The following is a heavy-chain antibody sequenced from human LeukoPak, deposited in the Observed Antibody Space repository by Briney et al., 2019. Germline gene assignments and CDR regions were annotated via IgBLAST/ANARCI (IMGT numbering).Heavy chain of an antibody. D-gene: IGHD5-24*01. CDR1: GDTISAYS. CDR3: ARDRGEMATTTYYYYYYMDV. CDR2: IIPIFGRA. V-gene: IGHV1-69*06. Sequence: GASVKVSCKAAGDTISAYSLNWVRQAPGQGLEWMGGIIPIFGRAYYAQNFQGRVTITADKSTSTAYMELSSLRSEDTAVYYCARDRGEMATTTYYYYYYMDVWGKGTTVTVSS. J-gene: IGHJ6*03.